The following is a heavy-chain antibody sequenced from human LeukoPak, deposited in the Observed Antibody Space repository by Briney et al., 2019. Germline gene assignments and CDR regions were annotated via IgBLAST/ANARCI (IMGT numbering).Heavy chain of an antibody. J-gene: IGHJ4*02. CDR1: GYTFTGYY. CDR2: INPNSGGT. V-gene: IGHV1-2*02. Sequence: ASVKVSCKASGYTFTGYYMNWVRQAPGQGLEWMGWINPNSGGTNYAQKFQGRVTMTRDTSISTAYMELSRLRSDDTAVYYCARGRPFCSSTSCYGLNPDFWSGYYHDYWGQGTLVTVSS. D-gene: IGHD3-3*01. CDR3: ARGRPFCSSTSCYGLNPDFWSGYYHDY.